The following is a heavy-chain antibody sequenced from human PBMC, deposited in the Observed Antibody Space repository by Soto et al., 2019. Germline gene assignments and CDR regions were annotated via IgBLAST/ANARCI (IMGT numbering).Heavy chain of an antibody. CDR3: VRALRRITSIV. D-gene: IGHD3-10*01. CDR1: GASISGGDYY. Sequence: QVQLQESGPGLVKPSQILSLACTVSGASISGGDYYLSWIRQPPGKGLEWIGYIHHSGDSYYNPSLKSRLTMSVDTSNNQFSLRLSSVTAADTAVYFCVRALRRITSIVWGQGTTVTVSS. V-gene: IGHV4-30-4*01. CDR2: IHHSGDS. J-gene: IGHJ6*02.